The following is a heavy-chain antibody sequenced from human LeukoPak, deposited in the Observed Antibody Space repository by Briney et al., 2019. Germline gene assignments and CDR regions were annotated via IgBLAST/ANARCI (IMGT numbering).Heavy chain of an antibody. Sequence: ASVKVSCKASGYTFTSYGISWVRQPPGQGLEWMGWISAYNGNTNYAQKLQGRVTMTTDTSTSTAYMELRSLRSDDTAVYYCARDHSSGWYFSDYYYYGMDVWGQGTTVTVSS. D-gene: IGHD6-19*01. V-gene: IGHV1-18*01. CDR1: GYTFTSYG. J-gene: IGHJ6*02. CDR3: ARDHSSGWYFSDYYYYGMDV. CDR2: ISAYNGNT.